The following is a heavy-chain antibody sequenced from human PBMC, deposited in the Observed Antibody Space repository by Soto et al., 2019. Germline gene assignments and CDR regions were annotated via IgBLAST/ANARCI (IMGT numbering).Heavy chain of an antibody. J-gene: IGHJ6*02. V-gene: IGHV4-31*03. CDR3: ARSRIQLWFDV. CDR2: IYYSGST. Sequence: ASETLSLTCTVSGGSISSGGYYWSWIRQHPGKGLEWIGYIYYSGSTYYNPSLKSRVTISVDTSKNQFSLKLSSVTAADTAVYYCARSRIQLWFDVWGQGTKVTVSS. D-gene: IGHD5-18*01. CDR1: GGSISSGGYY.